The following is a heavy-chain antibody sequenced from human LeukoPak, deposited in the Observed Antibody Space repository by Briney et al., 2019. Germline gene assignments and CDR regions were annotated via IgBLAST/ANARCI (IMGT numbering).Heavy chain of an antibody. CDR3: ARAKQGDCSSTSCYFGYYYYYMDV. V-gene: IGHV4-59*01. CDR2: IYYSWST. J-gene: IGHJ6*03. CDR1: GGSISSYY. Sequence: PSETLSLTCTVSGGSISSYYWSWIRQPPGKGLKWIGYIYYSWSTNYNPSLKSRVTISVDTSKNQFSLKLSSVTAADTAVYYCARAKQGDCSSTSCYFGYYYYYMDVWGKGTTVTVSS. D-gene: IGHD2-2*01.